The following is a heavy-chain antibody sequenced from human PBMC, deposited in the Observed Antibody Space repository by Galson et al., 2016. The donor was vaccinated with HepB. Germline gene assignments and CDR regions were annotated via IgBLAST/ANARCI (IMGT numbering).Heavy chain of an antibody. CDR1: GFIVSDYH. CDR3: ARLRATYYYGSATPHDWFDR. CDR2: ISSSDSSI. Sequence: SLRLSCAASGFIVSDYHMSWVRQAPGKGLEWVSYISSSDSSIYYADSVRGRFTVSRDNAKSSLYLQMNSLRAEDTAVYYCARLRATYYYGSATPHDWFDRWGQGTLVTVSS. D-gene: IGHD3-10*01. V-gene: IGHV3-11*01. J-gene: IGHJ5*02.